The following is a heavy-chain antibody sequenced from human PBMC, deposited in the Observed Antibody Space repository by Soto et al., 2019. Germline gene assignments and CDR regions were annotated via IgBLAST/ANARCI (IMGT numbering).Heavy chain of an antibody. V-gene: IGHV4-39*01. CDR2: IYYSGTT. CDR3: ARYRTASNAFDI. CDR1: GGSISSSNYL. J-gene: IGHJ3*02. D-gene: IGHD2-21*02. Sequence: SETLSLTCTVSGGSISSSNYLWGWIRQPPGKGLEWIGNIYYSGTTSNNPSLKSRVTISIDTSKNQFSLNLSSVTAADTAVFYCARYRTASNAFDIWGPGTMVTVS.